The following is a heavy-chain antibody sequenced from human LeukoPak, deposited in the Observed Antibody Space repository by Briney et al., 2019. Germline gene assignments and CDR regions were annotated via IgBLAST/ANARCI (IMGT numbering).Heavy chain of an antibody. D-gene: IGHD2-2*01. Sequence: SETLFLICSVSGGSISSSCYYWGWIRQPPGKGLEWIGSIYYSCSTYYNPSLKSRVTISVDTSNSQSSLQLSCVTASDTAVYHCARHGRSYCSSTSCSSYYYYGMDVWGQGTTVTVSS. J-gene: IGHJ6*02. CDR2: IYYSCST. CDR1: GGSISSSCYY. CDR3: ARHGRSYCSSTSCSSYYYYGMDV. V-gene: IGHV4-39*01.